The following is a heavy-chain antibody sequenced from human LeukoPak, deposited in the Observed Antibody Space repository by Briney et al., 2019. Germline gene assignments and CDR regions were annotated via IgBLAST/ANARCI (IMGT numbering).Heavy chain of an antibody. CDR1: GFTFSNYG. D-gene: IGHD5-12*01. J-gene: IGHJ4*02. Sequence: GRSLRLSCAGSGFTFSNYGMHWVRQAPGKGPEWVAVISYDGTNKYYADSVKGRFTISRDNSKNTLYLQMNSLRAEDTAVYYCAKSDVDIVATNGYSSSWTFDYWGQGTLVTVSS. V-gene: IGHV3-30*18. CDR2: ISYDGTNK. CDR3: AKSDVDIVATNGYSSSWTFDY.